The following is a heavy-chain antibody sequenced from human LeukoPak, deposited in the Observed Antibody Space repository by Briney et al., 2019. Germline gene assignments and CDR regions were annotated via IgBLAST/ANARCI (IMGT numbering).Heavy chain of an antibody. CDR1: GFTFSSYA. CDR3: ARIIVVVPAARVGDAFDI. J-gene: IGHJ3*02. V-gene: IGHV3-30*04. D-gene: IGHD2-2*01. Sequence: GGSLRLSCAASGFTFSSYAMHWVRQAPGKGLEWVAVISYDGSNKYYADSVKGRFTISRDNSKNTLYLQMNSLRAEDTAVYYCARIIVVVPAARVGDAFDIWGQGTMVTVPS. CDR2: ISYDGSNK.